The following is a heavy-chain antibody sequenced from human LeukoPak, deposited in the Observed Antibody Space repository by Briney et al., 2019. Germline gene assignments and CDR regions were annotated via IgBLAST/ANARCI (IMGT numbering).Heavy chain of an antibody. J-gene: IGHJ4*02. CDR1: GGSISSSSYY. D-gene: IGHD1-26*01. CDR3: ARGRRVGAIDY. V-gene: IGHV4-39*01. CDR2: IYYSESP. Sequence: SETLSLTCAVSGGSISSSSYYWGWIRQPPREGLEWIGSIYYSESPYYNPSLENRVTISVDTSENQFSLKLTSVTAADTAVYYCARGRRVGAIDYWGQGALVTVSS.